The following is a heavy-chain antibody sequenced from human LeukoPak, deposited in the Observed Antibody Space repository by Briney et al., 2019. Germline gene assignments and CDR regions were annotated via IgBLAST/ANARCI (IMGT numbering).Heavy chain of an antibody. Sequence: SETLSLTCAVYGGSFSGYYWSWIRQPPPQGLELIGEINHSESTNYNPSLKSRVTISVDTSKNEVPLKLSSVTAADTAVYYCARGQNYYFDYWGQGTLVTVSS. J-gene: IGHJ4*02. CDR2: INHSEST. CDR3: ARGQNYYFDY. CDR1: GGSFSGYY. V-gene: IGHV4-34*01.